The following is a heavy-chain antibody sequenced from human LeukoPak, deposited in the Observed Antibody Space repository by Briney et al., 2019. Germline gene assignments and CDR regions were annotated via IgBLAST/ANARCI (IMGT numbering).Heavy chain of an antibody. V-gene: IGHV1-2*02. CDR2: INPNSGGT. D-gene: IGHD2-15*01. J-gene: IGHJ6*03. CDR1: GYTFTGYY. CDR3: ARAYYCSGGSCYSDYYMDV. Sequence: GASVKVSCKASGYTFTGYYMHWVRQAPGQGLEWMGWINPNSGGTNYAQKFQGRVTMTRDTSISTAYMELSRLRSDDTAVYYCARAYYCSGGSCYSDYYMDVWGKGTTVTVSS.